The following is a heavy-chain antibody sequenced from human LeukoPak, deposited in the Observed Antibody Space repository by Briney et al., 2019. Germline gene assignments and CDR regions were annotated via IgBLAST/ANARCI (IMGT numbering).Heavy chain of an antibody. Sequence: PGESLRLSCAASGFTFSSYAMSWVRQAPGKGLEWVSGISGSGGSTYYADSVKGRFTISRDISKNTLYLQMNSLGAEDTAVYYCAKDEGSGWYYFDYWGQGSLVTVSS. J-gene: IGHJ4*02. CDR1: GFTFSSYA. D-gene: IGHD6-19*01. V-gene: IGHV3-23*01. CDR3: AKDEGSGWYYFDY. CDR2: ISGSGGST.